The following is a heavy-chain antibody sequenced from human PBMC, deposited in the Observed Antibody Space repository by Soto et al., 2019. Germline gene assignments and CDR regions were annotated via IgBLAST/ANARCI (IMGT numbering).Heavy chain of an antibody. CDR3: ARTYHYDSLGKTYFYYGMDV. CDR1: GGTFDNYA. J-gene: IGHJ6*02. V-gene: IGHV1-69*12. CDR2: IIPMLDSA. D-gene: IGHD3-22*01. Sequence: QVQLVQSGAEVKQPGSSVKVSCKASGGTFDNYAITWVRQAPGQGLEWMAGIIPMLDSANYAEKFQDRVTITADESTSTVYMELRSLSSEDTAVYYCARTYHYDSLGKTYFYYGMDVWGQGTTVTVSS.